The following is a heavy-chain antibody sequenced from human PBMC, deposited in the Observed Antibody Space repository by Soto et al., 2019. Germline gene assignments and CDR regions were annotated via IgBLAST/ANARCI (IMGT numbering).Heavy chain of an antibody. CDR3: ASLHYDILTGYYGGSGYYGMDV. CDR2: IYYSGST. V-gene: IGHV4-39*01. CDR1: GGSISSSSYY. J-gene: IGHJ6*02. D-gene: IGHD3-9*01. Sequence: SETLSLTCTVSGGSISSSSYYWGWIRQPPGKGLEWIGSIYYSGSTYYNPSLKSRVTISVDTSKNQFSLKLSSVTAADTAVYYCASLHYDILTGYYGGSGYYGMDVWGQGTTVTVS.